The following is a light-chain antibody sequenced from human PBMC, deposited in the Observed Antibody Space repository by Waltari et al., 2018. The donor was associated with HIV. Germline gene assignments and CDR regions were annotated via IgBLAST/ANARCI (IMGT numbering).Light chain of an antibody. CDR3: QSTDTSDAYYV. V-gene: IGLV3-25*03. Sequence: YELTQPPSVSVSPGQTARITCSGDLLSDKYVHWYQQKPGQAPVLVMYKDTQRPSGIPDRFFGSTSGTTVTLTISGVQAEDEADYYCQSTDTSDAYYVFGGGTKVTVL. CDR1: LLSDKY. CDR2: KDT. J-gene: IGLJ1*01.